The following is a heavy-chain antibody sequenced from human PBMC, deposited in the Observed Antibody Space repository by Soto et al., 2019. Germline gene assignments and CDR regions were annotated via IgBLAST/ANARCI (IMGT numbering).Heavy chain of an antibody. CDR1: GFSLSTSGVG. V-gene: IGHV2-5*02. CDR3: AHDSSSWYHFDY. D-gene: IGHD6-13*01. J-gene: IGHJ4*02. CDR2: IYWDDDK. Sequence: QITLKESGPPLVQPTQTLTLTCTFSGFSLSTSGVGVGWIRQPPGKALEWLALIYWDDDKRYSPSLKSRLTITKDTSKNQVVLTMTTMDPVDTATYYCAHDSSSWYHFDYWGQGTLVTVSS.